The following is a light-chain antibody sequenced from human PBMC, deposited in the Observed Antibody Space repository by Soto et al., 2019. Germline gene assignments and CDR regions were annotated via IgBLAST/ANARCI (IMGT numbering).Light chain of an antibody. Sequence: EIVLPHSPGTLSLSPGARATLSVRAGQSVISNYLAWYQQKPGQAPRLLIYAASSRATGIPDRFSGSGSGTDFTLTIDGLEPEDFVVYYCQQYGYSPITFGQGTRLEIK. V-gene: IGKV3-20*01. CDR1: QSVISNY. J-gene: IGKJ5*01. CDR3: QQYGYSPIT. CDR2: AAS.